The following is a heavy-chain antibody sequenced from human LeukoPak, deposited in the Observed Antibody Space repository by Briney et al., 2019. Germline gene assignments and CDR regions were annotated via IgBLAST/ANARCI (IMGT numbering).Heavy chain of an antibody. CDR2: IKQDGSEK. CDR1: GFTFISYW. Sequence: GGSLRLSCAASGFTFISYWMSWVRQAPGKGLEWVANIKQDGSEKYYVDSVKGRFTISRDNAKNSLYLQMSSLRAEDTAVYYCARRYFDYWGQGTLVTASS. J-gene: IGHJ4*02. CDR3: ARRYFDY. V-gene: IGHV3-7*03.